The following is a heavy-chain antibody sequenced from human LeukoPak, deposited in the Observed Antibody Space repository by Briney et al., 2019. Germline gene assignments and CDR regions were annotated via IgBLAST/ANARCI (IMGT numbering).Heavy chain of an antibody. CDR1: GFTFSSYA. CDR3: AKDLRFGELGGRFDY. CDR2: ISGSGGST. D-gene: IGHD3-10*01. Sequence: GGSLRLSCAASGFTFSSYAMSWVRQAPGKGLEWVSAISGSGGSTYYADSVKGRFTISRDNSKNTLYLQMNSLRAEDTAVYYCAKDLRFGELGGRFDYWGQGTLVTVSS. V-gene: IGHV3-23*01. J-gene: IGHJ4*02.